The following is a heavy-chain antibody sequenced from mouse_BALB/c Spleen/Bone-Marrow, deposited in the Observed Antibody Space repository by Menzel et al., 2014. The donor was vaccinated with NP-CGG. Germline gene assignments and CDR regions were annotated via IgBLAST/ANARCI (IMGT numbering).Heavy chain of an antibody. J-gene: IGHJ2*01. D-gene: IGHD2-4*01. Sequence: VKLVESGAELVKPGASVKMSCKASGYIFTSYWMHWVKQRPGQGLEWLGTIDPSDRYTSYNQKLKGKATLTVDTSSSTAYMQLSSLTSEDSAVYYCTMDDYDGGYFFDYWGQGTTRTGSS. CDR3: TMDDYDGGYFFDY. CDR1: GYIFTSYW. V-gene: IGHV1S127*01. CDR2: IDPSDRYT.